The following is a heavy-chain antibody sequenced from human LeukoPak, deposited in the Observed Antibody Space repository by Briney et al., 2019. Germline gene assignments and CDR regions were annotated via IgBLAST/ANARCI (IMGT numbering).Heavy chain of an antibody. D-gene: IGHD3-10*01. J-gene: IGHJ5*02. Sequence: ASVKVSCKASGYTFTSYDINWVRQATGQGLGWMGWMNPNSGNTGYAQKFQGRVTMTRNTSISTAYMELSSLRSEDTAVYYCARGPLWFGELSDNWFDPWGQGTLVTVSS. CDR3: ARGPLWFGELSDNWFDP. CDR1: GYTFTSYD. CDR2: MNPNSGNT. V-gene: IGHV1-8*01.